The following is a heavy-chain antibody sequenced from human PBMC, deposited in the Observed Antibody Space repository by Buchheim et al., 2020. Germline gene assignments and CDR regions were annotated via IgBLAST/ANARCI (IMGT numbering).Heavy chain of an antibody. Sequence: EVQLLESGGGLVQPGGSLRLSCAASGFTSSSDAMSWVRQAPGKGLEWGSAISGSGGSTYYADPVKGRLTIFRDNSKNTLSLKMNSLRAEDTAVYYCAKLTQFYYYYGMDVWGQGTT. CDR1: GFTSSSDA. J-gene: IGHJ6*02. CDR3: AKLTQFYYYYGMDV. V-gene: IGHV3-23*01. D-gene: IGHD5-24*01. CDR2: ISGSGGST.